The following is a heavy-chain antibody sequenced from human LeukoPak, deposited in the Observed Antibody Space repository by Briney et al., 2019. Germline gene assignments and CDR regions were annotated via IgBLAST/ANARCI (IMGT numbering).Heavy chain of an antibody. V-gene: IGHV4-38-2*02. Sequence: SETLSLTCSVSGYSISNAYYWGWIRQPPGKGLEWIGSIYYSGSIFYNPSLKSRVTISIDTSKNHFSLKLSSVTAADTAVYYCARHSFNYDILGWGQGTLVTVSS. D-gene: IGHD3-9*01. CDR1: GYSISNAYY. CDR3: ARHSFNYDILG. CDR2: IYYSGSI. J-gene: IGHJ4*02.